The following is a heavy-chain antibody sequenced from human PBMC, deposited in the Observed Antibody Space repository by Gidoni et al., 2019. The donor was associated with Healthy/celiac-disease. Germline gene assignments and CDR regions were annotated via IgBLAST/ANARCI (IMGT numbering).Heavy chain of an antibody. V-gene: IGHV1-69*02. CDR3: ARELIGQADNWLDH. CDR2: IIPILGIA. CDR1: GGTFSSYT. Sequence: KPGSSVKVSCKVSGGTFSSYTISWVRQAPGQGLEWKGRIIPILGIANYAQKFQGRVTITADKSTSTAYMELSHLRAEDSAVYYCARELIGQADNWLDHWGQGTLVTVSS. J-gene: IGHJ5*02. D-gene: IGHD3-10*01.